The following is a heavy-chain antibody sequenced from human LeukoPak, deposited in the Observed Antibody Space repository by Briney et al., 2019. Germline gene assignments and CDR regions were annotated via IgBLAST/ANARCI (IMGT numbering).Heavy chain of an antibody. J-gene: IGHJ4*02. V-gene: IGHV3-49*03. CDR2: IRSKAYGGTT. CDR1: GFTFSDYA. Sequence: PGGSLRLSCTASGFTFSDYAMSWFRQAPGKGLEWVGFIRSKAYGGTTEYAASVKGRFSISRDDSKSIAYLQMNSLKTEDTAVYYCTRERYQLLYWGQGTLVTVSS. D-gene: IGHD2-2*01. CDR3: TRERYQLLY.